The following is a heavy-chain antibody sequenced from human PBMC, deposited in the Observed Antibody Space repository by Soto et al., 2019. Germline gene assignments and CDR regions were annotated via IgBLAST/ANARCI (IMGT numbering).Heavy chain of an antibody. CDR3: ATDGGILEWLHHFDY. V-gene: IGHV1-3*01. Sequence: LKVSCKGSVCTFTSYVRHCVRRPAGGRLEWMGWTDAGNGNTKYSQKFQGRVTITRDTSASTAYMELSSLRSEDTAVYYCATDGGILEWLHHFDYWGQGTLVTVSS. CDR1: VCTFTSYV. CDR2: TDAGNGNT. J-gene: IGHJ4*02. D-gene: IGHD3-3*01.